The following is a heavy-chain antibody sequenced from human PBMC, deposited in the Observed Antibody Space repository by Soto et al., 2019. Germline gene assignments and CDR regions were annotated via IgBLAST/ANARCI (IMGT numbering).Heavy chain of an antibody. D-gene: IGHD3-10*01. Sequence: EVQLLESGGGLVQPGGSLRLSCAASGFTFSSYAMSWVRQAPGKGLEWVSAISGSGGSTYYADSVKGRFTISRDNSKNTQYLQMNSLRAEDTAVYYCANQDTVLWFGEPSDYWGQGTLVTVSS. CDR2: ISGSGGST. J-gene: IGHJ4*02. V-gene: IGHV3-23*01. CDR3: ANQDTVLWFGEPSDY. CDR1: GFTFSSYA.